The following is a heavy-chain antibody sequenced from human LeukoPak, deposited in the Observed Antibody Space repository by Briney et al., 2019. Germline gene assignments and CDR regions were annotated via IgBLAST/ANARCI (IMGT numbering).Heavy chain of an antibody. CDR2: IYHSGST. D-gene: IGHD1-14*01. V-gene: IGHV4-30-2*01. CDR3: ARALPPVDY. J-gene: IGHJ4*02. Sequence: SETLSLTCTVSGGSISSGGYYWSWIRQPPGKGLEWIGYIYHSGSTYYNPSLKSRVTISVDRSKNQFSLKLSSVTAADMAVYYCARALPPVDYWGQGTLVTVSS. CDR1: GGSISSGGYY.